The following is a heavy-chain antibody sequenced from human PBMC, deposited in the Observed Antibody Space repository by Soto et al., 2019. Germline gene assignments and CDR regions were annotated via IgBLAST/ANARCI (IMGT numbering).Heavy chain of an antibody. D-gene: IGHD6-13*01. J-gene: IGHJ6*01. V-gene: IGHV5-51*01. CDR2: IYPADSDT. Sequence: GESLKISCQGSGYTFSNYWIVWVRQMPGKGLEWMGIIYPADSDTRYSPSFQGQVTISADKSISTAYLQWSSLKASDTAMYYCARHSSSWYQGVMDVWGPGTSVTVSS. CDR3: ARHSSSWYQGVMDV. CDR1: GYTFSNYW.